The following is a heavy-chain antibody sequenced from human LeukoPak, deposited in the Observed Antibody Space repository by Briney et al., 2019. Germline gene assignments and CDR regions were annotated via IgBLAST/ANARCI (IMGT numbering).Heavy chain of an antibody. Sequence: PGGSLRLSCTVSGFTFGDYAMSWFRQAPGEGLEWAGFIRSKAYGGTTEYAASVKGRFTISTYESKSTAYLQMNSLKTEVTAVYYCTRGDCSSTSCYLWGNYYGMDVGGQGTTASVSS. D-gene: IGHD2-2*01. CDR1: GFTFGDYA. CDR3: TRGDCSSTSCYLWGNYYGMDV. J-gene: IGHJ6*02. CDR2: IRSKAYGGTT. V-gene: IGHV3-49*03.